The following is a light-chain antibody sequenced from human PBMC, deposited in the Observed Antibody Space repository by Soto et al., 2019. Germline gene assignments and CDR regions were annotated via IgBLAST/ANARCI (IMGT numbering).Light chain of an antibody. CDR3: MHALEVPVT. CDR2: LGS. J-gene: IGKJ5*01. V-gene: IGKV2-28*01. Sequence: DIVMTQSXXXXXXTPGEPASISCRSSQSLLHSDGYNYLDWYLQKPGQSPRLLIYLGSNRASGVPDRFSGSGSGTDFTLKISRVEAEDVGVYYCMHALEVPVTFGQGTRLEI. CDR1: QSLLHSDGYNY.